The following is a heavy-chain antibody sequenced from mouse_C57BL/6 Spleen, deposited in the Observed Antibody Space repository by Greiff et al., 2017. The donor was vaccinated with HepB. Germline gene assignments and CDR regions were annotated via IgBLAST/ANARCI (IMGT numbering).Heavy chain of an antibody. D-gene: IGHD2-5*01. CDR1: GYTFTSYT. Sequence: QVQLKQSGAELARPGASVKMSCKASGYTFTSYTMHWVKQRPGQGLEWIGYINPSSGYTKYNQKFKDKATLTADKSSSTAYMQLSSLTSEDSAVYYCARDYNSNYPWFAYWGQGTLVTVSA. CDR3: ARDYNSNYPWFAY. CDR2: INPSSGYT. V-gene: IGHV1-4*01. J-gene: IGHJ3*01.